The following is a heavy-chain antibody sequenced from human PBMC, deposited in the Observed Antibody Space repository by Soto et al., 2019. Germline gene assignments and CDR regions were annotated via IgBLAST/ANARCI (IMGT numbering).Heavy chain of an antibody. D-gene: IGHD5-18*01. V-gene: IGHV2-70*20. CDR3: ARTFNGYPDY. Sequence: SRPTLVNPTQTLTLTCTFSGFSLSPGGMCVSWVRQPPGKALEWLALVDWDDDKYYSTCLMTSLIISKDTSKNQVVLTMTNRDLVDTATYYSARTFNGYPDYWGQGTLVTVSS. J-gene: IGHJ4*02. CDR2: VDWDDDK. CDR1: GFSLSPGGMC.